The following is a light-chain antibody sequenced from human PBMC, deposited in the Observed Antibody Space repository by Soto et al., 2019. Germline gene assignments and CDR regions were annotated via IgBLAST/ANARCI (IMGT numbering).Light chain of an antibody. CDR1: SGSIASNY. CDR3: QSYDSSNHEV. J-gene: IGLJ2*01. CDR2: EDN. V-gene: IGLV6-57*03. Sequence: NFMLTQPHSVSESPGKTVTISCTRSSGSIASNYVQWYQQRPGSAPTTVIYEDNQRPSGVPDRFSGSIDSSSNSPSLTISGLKTEDEADYYCQSYDSSNHEVFGGGTKLTVL.